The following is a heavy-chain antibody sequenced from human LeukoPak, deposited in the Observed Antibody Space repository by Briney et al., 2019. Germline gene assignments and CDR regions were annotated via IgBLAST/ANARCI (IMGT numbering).Heavy chain of an antibody. CDR1: GYTFTSYY. Sequence: GASVKVSCKASGYTFTSYYMHWVRQAPGQGLEWMGIINPSGGSTSYAQKFQGRVTMTTDTSTSTAYMELRSLRSDDTAVYYCARDVGSDSDAFDIWGQGTMVTVSP. J-gene: IGHJ3*02. CDR2: INPSGGST. CDR3: ARDVGSDSDAFDI. D-gene: IGHD1-26*01. V-gene: IGHV1-46*01.